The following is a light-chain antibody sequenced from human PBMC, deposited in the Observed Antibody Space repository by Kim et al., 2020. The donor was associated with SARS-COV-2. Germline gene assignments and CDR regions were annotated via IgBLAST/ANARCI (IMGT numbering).Light chain of an antibody. V-gene: IGLV6-57*04. J-gene: IGLJ3*02. Sequence: NFMLTQPHSVSQSPGKTVIISCTRSSGTITTRYVQWYQQRPGSAPTTVIYEDDRRPSGVPDRFSGSIDYSSNSASLTISGLETEDEADYYCQSSDPSSHWVFGGGTQLTVL. CDR1: SGTITTRY. CDR2: EDD. CDR3: QSSDPSSHWV.